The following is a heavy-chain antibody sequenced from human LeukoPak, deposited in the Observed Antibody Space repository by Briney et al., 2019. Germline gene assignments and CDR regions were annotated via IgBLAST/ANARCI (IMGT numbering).Heavy chain of an antibody. CDR1: GFTFSSYG. J-gene: IGHJ4*02. CDR2: ISYDGSNK. V-gene: IGHV3-30*18. Sequence: GGSLRLSCAASGFTFSSYGMHWVRQAPGKGLEWVAFISYDGSNKYYADSVKGRFTISRDNSKNTLYLQMNSLRAEDTAVYYCAKDEANPERFLEWLLFYWGQGTLVTVSS. D-gene: IGHD3-3*01. CDR3: AKDEANPERFLEWLLFY.